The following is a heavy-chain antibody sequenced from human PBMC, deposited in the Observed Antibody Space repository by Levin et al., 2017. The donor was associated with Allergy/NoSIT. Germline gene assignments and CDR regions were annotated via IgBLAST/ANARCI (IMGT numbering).Heavy chain of an antibody. J-gene: IGHJ4*02. V-gene: IGHV3-64*04. CDR3: ARVSGYYAPFDY. CDR1: GFTFRNYA. D-gene: IGHD3-3*01. Sequence: PGGSLRLSCEASGFTFRNYAMNWVRQAPGKGLEYVSAISSNGIITHYANSVKGRFTISRDDAKNSLYLQMNSLRDEDTAVYYCARVSGYYAPFDYWGQGTLVTVSS. CDR2: ISSNGIIT.